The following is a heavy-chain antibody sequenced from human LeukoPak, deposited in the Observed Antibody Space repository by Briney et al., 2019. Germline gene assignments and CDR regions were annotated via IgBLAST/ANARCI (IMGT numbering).Heavy chain of an antibody. CDR3: AREYPFPEAFDI. D-gene: IGHD2-2*02. CDR1: GYTLTELS. Sequence: ASLKVSCKVSGYTLTELSMHWVRQAPGKGLEWMGIINPSGGSTSYAQKFQGRVTMTRDMSTSTVYMELSSLRSEDTAVYYCAREYPFPEAFDIWGQGTMVTVSS. CDR2: INPSGGST. V-gene: IGHV1-46*01. J-gene: IGHJ3*02.